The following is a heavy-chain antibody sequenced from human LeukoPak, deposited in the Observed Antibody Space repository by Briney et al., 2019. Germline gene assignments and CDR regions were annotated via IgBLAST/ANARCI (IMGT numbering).Heavy chain of an antibody. CDR2: INHSGST. J-gene: IGHJ4*02. D-gene: IGHD3-9*01. Sequence: SETLSLTCAVYGGSFSAYYWSWIRQPPGKGLEWIGEINHSGSTNYNPSLKSRVTISLDTSKNQFSLKLSSVTAADTAVYYCARVCGDILTGRDPYDYWGQGTLVTVSS. CDR1: GGSFSAYY. V-gene: IGHV4-34*01. CDR3: ARVCGDILTGRDPYDY.